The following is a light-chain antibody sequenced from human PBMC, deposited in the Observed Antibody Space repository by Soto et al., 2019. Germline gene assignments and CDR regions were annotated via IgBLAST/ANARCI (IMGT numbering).Light chain of an antibody. V-gene: IGKV2-30*01. CDR3: MQGTRWHPSWT. Sequence: DVVMTQSPLSLPVTLGQPASISCRSSQSLVYSDGNTYLNWFQQRPGQSPRRLIYKVSNRDSGVPDRFSGSVSGTDFPLKISRVEAEDVGVYYCMQGTRWHPSWTFGQGTKVEIK. CDR1: QSLVYSDGNTY. CDR2: KVS. J-gene: IGKJ1*01.